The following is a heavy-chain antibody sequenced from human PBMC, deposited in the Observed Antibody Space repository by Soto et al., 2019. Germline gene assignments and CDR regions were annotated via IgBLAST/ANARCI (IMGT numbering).Heavy chain of an antibody. D-gene: IGHD4-4*01. CDR3: ARPIRNFRDYTAAMDF. J-gene: IGHJ6*02. Sequence: GESLKISCEGPGYTFTDSWICWVRQLPGKGLEWMGIIYPGDSDTRYSPSFQGHVTITVDKSTNTADLQWNTLRASDTAMYYCARPIRNFRDYTAAMDFWGQGTTVTGSS. CDR2: IYPGDSDT. V-gene: IGHV5-51*01. CDR1: GYTFTDSW.